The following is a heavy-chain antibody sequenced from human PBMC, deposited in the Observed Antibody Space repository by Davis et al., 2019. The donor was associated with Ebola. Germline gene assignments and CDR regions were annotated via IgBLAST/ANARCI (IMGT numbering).Heavy chain of an antibody. CDR3: ARGGVAYSDLDY. CDR1: GYTFTSYG. CDR2: INPHNGNT. Sequence: AASVKVSCKASGYTFTSYGITWVRQAPGQGLEWMGWINPHNGNTNYAQKLQGRVTMTTDTSTSTAYMELRSLRSDDTAVYFCARGGVAYSDLDYWGQGTLVTVSS. D-gene: IGHD2-21*01. J-gene: IGHJ4*02. V-gene: IGHV1-18*04.